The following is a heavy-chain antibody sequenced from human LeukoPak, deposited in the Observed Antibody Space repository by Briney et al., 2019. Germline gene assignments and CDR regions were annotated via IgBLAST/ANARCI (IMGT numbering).Heavy chain of an antibody. CDR1: GYTFTSYD. J-gene: IGHJ6*02. D-gene: IGHD6-19*01. Sequence: ASVKVSCKASGYTFTSYDINWVRQATGQGLEWMGWMNPNSGNTGYAQKFQGRVTMTRNTSISTAYMELSSLRSEDTAVYYCARGDFIAVAGTDYYYGTDVWGQGTTVTVSS. CDR3: ARGDFIAVAGTDYYYGTDV. CDR2: MNPNSGNT. V-gene: IGHV1-8*01.